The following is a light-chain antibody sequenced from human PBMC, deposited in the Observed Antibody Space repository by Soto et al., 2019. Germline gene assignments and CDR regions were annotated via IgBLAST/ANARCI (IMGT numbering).Light chain of an antibody. CDR1: QSVSSSY. J-gene: IGKJ2*01. V-gene: IGKV3-20*01. Sequence: EIVLTQSPGTLSLSPGERATLSCRASQSVSSSYLAWYQQKPGQAPRLLIYGASSRATGIPDRFSGSGSGTDFTLTISRLEPEDFAMYYCQHYGSSPPMYTFGQGTKLESK. CDR2: GAS. CDR3: QHYGSSPPMYT.